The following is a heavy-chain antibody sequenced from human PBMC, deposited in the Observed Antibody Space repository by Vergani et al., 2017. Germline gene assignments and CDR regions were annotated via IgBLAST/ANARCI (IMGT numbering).Heavy chain of an antibody. CDR2: ISWDGGST. CDR3: AKEKYYYDSSGYYQFDY. D-gene: IGHD3-22*01. CDR1: GFTFDDYT. V-gene: IGHV3-43*01. Sequence: EVQLVESGGVVVQPGGSLRLSCAASGFTFDDYTMHWVRQAPGKGLEWVSLISWDGGSTYYADSVKGRFTISRDNSKNSLYLQMNSLRTEDTALYYCAKEKYYYDSSGYYQFDYWGQGTLVTVSS. J-gene: IGHJ4*02.